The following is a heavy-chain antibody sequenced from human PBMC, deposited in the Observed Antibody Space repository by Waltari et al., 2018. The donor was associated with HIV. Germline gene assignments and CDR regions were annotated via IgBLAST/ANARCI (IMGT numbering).Heavy chain of an antibody. Sequence: QVQLQQSGPGLVKPSQTLSLTCAISGDSVSSNSAAWNWIRQSPSRGLEWLGRTYYRSKWYNDYAVSVKSRITINPDTSKNQFSLQLNSVTPEDTAVYYCARDPLDCSGGSCYAGAFDIWGQGTMVTVSS. CDR2: TYYRSKWYN. J-gene: IGHJ3*02. V-gene: IGHV6-1*01. D-gene: IGHD2-15*01. CDR1: GDSVSSNSAA. CDR3: ARDPLDCSGGSCYAGAFDI.